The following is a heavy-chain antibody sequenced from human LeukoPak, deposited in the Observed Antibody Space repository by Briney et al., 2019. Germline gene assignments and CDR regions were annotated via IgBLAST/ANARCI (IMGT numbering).Heavy chain of an antibody. V-gene: IGHV3-53*01. D-gene: IGHD6-13*01. Sequence: GGSLRLSCAASGFTVSSNYMSWVRQAPGKGLGWVSVIYSGGSTYYADSVKGRFTISRDNSKNTLYLQMNSLRAEDTAVYYCAKGDSYSSSWYPPHDAFDIWGQGTMVTVSS. J-gene: IGHJ3*02. CDR3: AKGDSYSSSWYPPHDAFDI. CDR2: IYSGGST. CDR1: GFTVSSNY.